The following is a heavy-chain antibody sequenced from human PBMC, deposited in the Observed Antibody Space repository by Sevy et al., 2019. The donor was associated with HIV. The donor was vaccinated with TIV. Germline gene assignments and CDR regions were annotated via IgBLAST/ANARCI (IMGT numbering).Heavy chain of an antibody. CDR1: GFTFSSYA. CDR3: ARDLRMRLIQFPRY. J-gene: IGHJ4*02. Sequence: GGSLRLSCAASGFTFSSYAMRWVRQAPGKGLEWVAVISYDGSNKYYADSVKGRFTISRDNSKNTLYLQMNSLRAEDTAVYYCARDLRMRLIQFPRYWGQGTLVTVSS. CDR2: ISYDGSNK. V-gene: IGHV3-30-3*01. D-gene: IGHD2-8*01.